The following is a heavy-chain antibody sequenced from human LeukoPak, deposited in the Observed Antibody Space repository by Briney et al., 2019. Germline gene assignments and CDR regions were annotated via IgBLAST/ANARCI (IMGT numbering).Heavy chain of an antibody. CDR1: GFTFSSYS. CDR3: ARVSQVLAAADY. V-gene: IGHV3-21*01. CDR2: ISSSSSYI. D-gene: IGHD6-13*01. J-gene: IGHJ4*02. Sequence: GGSLRLSCAASGFTFSSYSMNWVRQAPGKGLEWVSSISSSSSYIYYADSVKGRFTISRDNAKNSLYLQMNSLRAEDTAVYYCARVSQVLAAADYWGQGTLVTVPS.